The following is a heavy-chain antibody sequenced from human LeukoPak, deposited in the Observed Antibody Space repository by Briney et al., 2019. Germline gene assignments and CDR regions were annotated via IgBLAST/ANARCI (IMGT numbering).Heavy chain of an antibody. V-gene: IGHV3-7*01. CDR2: IKQDGSEK. Sequence: GGPLSLSCAGSGFTISSTWMTWAPKAPGKGLGWVANIKQDGSEKYYVDSVKGRFTISRDNAKNSLYLQMNSLRAADTAVYYCGRDRLIGGLDPWGQGTLVTVSS. CDR1: GFTISSTW. D-gene: IGHD3-3*01. J-gene: IGHJ5*02. CDR3: GRDRLIGGLDP.